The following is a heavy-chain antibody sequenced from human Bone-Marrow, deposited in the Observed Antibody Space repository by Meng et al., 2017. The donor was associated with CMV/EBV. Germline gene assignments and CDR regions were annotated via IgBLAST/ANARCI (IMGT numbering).Heavy chain of an antibody. CDR1: GYTFTSYY. V-gene: IGHV1-46*01. D-gene: IGHD6-13*01. CDR3: ATLAAAGTGFGPTFAY. CDR2: INPSGGST. Sequence: ASVKVSCKASGYTFTSYYMHWVRQAPGQGLEWMGIINPSGGSTSYAQKFQGRVTMTRDTSTSTVYMELSSLRSEDTAVYYCATLAAAGTGFGPTFAYWGHGTLVTVSS. J-gene: IGHJ4*01.